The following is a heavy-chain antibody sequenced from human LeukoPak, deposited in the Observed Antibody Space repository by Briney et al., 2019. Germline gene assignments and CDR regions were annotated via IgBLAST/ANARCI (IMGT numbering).Heavy chain of an antibody. CDR3: AKDTIYDSSGYWRDDAFDI. CDR1: GGSISSSSYY. D-gene: IGHD3-22*01. V-gene: IGHV4-39*07. Sequence: SETLSLTCTVSGGSISSSSYYWGWIRQPPGKGLEWIGNIYYSGSTYYNPSLKSRVTISVDTSKKQFSLKLSSVTAADTAVYYCAKDTIYDSSGYWRDDAFDIWGQGTMVTVSS. CDR2: IYYSGST. J-gene: IGHJ3*02.